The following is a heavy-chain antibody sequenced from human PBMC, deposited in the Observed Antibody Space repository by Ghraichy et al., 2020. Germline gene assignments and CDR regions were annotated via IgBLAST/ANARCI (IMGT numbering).Heavy chain of an antibody. V-gene: IGHV1-18*01. CDR3: ARDLTGKRPFDY. Sequence: ASVKVSCKASGYTYISYDISWVRQAPGQGLEWMGCINAYNGNTKYLQKFRGRVTMTTDKSTSTAYMELGSLTSDDTAVYYCARDLTGKRPFDYWGQGTQVIVSS. J-gene: IGHJ4*02. CDR1: GYTYISYD. D-gene: IGHD3-9*01. CDR2: INAYNGNT.